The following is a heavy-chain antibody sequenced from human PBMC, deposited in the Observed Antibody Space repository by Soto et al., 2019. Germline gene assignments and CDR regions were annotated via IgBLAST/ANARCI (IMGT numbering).Heavy chain of an antibody. V-gene: IGHV1-69*13. CDR1: GGTFSSYA. J-gene: IGHJ4*02. CDR3: ARDFTPYGSGSYLDY. Sequence: GASVKVSCKASGGTFSSYAISWVRQAPGQGLEWMGGIIPIFGTANYAQKFQGRVTITADESTSTAYMELSSLRSEDTAVYYCARDFTPYGSGSYLDYRGQRTLVTVSS. CDR2: IIPIFGTA. D-gene: IGHD3-10*01.